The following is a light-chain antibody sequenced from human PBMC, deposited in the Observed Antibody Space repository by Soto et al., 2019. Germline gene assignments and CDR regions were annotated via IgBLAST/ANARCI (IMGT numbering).Light chain of an antibody. CDR1: ESVSTNY. V-gene: IGKV3-20*01. CDR2: GAS. CDR3: QQYGSVPLT. J-gene: IGKJ4*01. Sequence: EIVWTQSPGTLSLSPGERATLSCRASESVSTNYLAWYQQKPRQAPRLLISGASSRATGIPDRFSGSGSGADFTLTVNRLEPEDFAVYYCQQYGSVPLTFGGGTKVEIK.